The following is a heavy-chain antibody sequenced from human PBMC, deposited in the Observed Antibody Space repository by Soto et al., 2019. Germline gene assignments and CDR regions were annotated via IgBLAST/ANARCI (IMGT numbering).Heavy chain of an antibody. V-gene: IGHV3-23*01. CDR1: GFTFSSYA. CDR2: ISGSGGST. D-gene: IGHD3-22*01. CDR3: AKDGRYYYDSSGYLKVYYFDY. Sequence: EVQLLESGGGLVQPGGSLRLSCAASGFTFSSYAMSWVRQAPGKGLEWVSAISGSGGSTYYADSVKGRFTISRDNSKNTLYLQMNSLRAEDTAVYYCAKDGRYYYDSSGYLKVYYFDYWGQGTLVTVSS. J-gene: IGHJ4*02.